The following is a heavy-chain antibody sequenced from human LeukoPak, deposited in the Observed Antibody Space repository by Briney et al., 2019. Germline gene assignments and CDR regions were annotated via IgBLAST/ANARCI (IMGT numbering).Heavy chain of an antibody. CDR2: IIGGAGST. CDR3: AKSMIVVVINRPYFDY. J-gene: IGHJ4*02. CDR1: GFSFSSHG. V-gene: IGHV3-23*01. Sequence: GSLRLSCAASGFSFSSHGMSWVRQAPGKGLEWVSGIIGGAGSTYYADSVKGRFTISGDNSKNTLYLQMNSLRAEDTAVYYCAKSMIVVVINRPYFDYWGQGTLVTVSS. D-gene: IGHD3-22*01.